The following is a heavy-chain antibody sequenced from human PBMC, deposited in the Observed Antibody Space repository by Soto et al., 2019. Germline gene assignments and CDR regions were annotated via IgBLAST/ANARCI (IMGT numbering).Heavy chain of an antibody. V-gene: IGHV3-21*01. CDR1: GFTFSSYS. D-gene: IGHD3-3*01. Sequence: GGSLRLSCAAPGFTFSSYSMNWVRQAPGKGLEWVSSISSSSSYIYYADSVKGRFTISRDNAKNSLYLQMNSLRAEDTAVYYCARDQYYDFWSGYWATGGYYYGMDVWGQGTTVTVSS. CDR3: ARDQYYDFWSGYWATGGYYYGMDV. CDR2: ISSSSSYI. J-gene: IGHJ6*02.